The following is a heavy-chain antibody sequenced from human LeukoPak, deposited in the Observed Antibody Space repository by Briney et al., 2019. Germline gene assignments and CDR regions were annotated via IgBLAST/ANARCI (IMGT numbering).Heavy chain of an antibody. CDR3: ARVPYYYDSGGYLS. CDR2: ISSSGSTI. D-gene: IGHD3-22*01. J-gene: IGHJ4*02. CDR1: GFTFSSYE. Sequence: GGSLRLSCAASGFTFSSYEMNWVRQAPGKGLEWVSYISSSGSTIYYADSVKGRFTISRDNAKNSLYLQMNSLRAEDTAVYYCARVPYYYDSGGYLSWGQGTLVTVSS. V-gene: IGHV3-48*03.